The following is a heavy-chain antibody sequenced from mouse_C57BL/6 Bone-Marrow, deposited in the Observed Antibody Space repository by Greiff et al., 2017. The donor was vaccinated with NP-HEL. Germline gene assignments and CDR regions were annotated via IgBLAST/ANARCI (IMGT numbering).Heavy chain of an antibody. CDR1: GYTFTTYW. J-gene: IGHJ3*01. CDR3: ARKAYYGRSYEFAY. Sequence: VQLKESGAELVKPGASVKLSCRASGYTFTTYWMPWVKQRPGQGLAWIGEIDPSDSYTNYNQKFKGKATLTVDTSSSTANMQLSSLTSEDSAVYYCARKAYYGRSYEFAYWGQGTLVTVSA. D-gene: IGHD1-1*01. V-gene: IGHV1-50*01. CDR2: IDPSDSYT.